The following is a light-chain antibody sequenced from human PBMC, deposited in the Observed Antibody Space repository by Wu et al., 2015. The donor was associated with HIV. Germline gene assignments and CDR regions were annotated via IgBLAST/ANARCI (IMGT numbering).Light chain of an antibody. CDR2: GAS. CDR3: QQYSSSPRT. CDR1: QNVNKNY. J-gene: IGKJ1*01. V-gene: IGKV3-20*01. Sequence: EIVLTQFPGSLSLSPGEGATLSCRASQNVNKNYIAWYQQKPGQAPRLLMYGASNRAAGISDRFRGSGSGTDFTLTISRLEREDFAVYFCQQYSSSPRTFGQGTKVEIK.